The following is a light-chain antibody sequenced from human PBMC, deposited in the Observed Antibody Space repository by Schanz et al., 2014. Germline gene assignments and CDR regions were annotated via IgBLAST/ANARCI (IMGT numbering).Light chain of an antibody. CDR2: DVS. J-gene: IGLJ3*02. CDR3: SSYAGSNNLV. CDR1: SSDVGGYNY. Sequence: QSALTQPASVSGSPGQSITISCTGTSSDVGGYNYVSWYQQHPGKAPKLMIYDVSKRPSGVPDRFSGSKSGNTASLTVSGLQAEDEAEYYCSSYAGSNNLVFGGGTKLTVL. V-gene: IGLV2-8*01.